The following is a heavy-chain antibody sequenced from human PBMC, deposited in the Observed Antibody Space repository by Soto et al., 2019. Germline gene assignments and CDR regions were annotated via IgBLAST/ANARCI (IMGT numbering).Heavy chain of an antibody. Sequence: SETLSLTCTVSGGSISSGDSCWTWIRQPPGQGLAWIGHICYSGRTYYNPSLKSRVSISEDTSKNHFSLRLSSVTAADTAGYYCARDARGIFTHFDYWGQGTLVTVSS. J-gene: IGHJ4*02. V-gene: IGHV4-30-4*08. CDR3: ARDARGIFTHFDY. CDR2: ICYSGRT. CDR1: GGSISSGDSC. D-gene: IGHD3-10*01.